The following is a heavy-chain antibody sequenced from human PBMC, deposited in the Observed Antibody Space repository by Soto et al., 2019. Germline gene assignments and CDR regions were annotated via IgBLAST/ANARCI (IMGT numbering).Heavy chain of an antibody. CDR3: SRASPTLLKDIVVVVAAPFDY. CDR2: ISYDGSNK. CDR1: GFTFSSYA. V-gene: IGHV3-30-3*01. D-gene: IGHD2-15*01. J-gene: IGHJ4*01. Sequence: QVQLVESGGGVVQPGRSLRLSCAASGFTFSSYAMHWVRQAPGKGLEWVAVISYDGSNKYYADSVKGRFTISRDNSKNTLYLQMNSLRAEDTAVYYCSRASPTLLKDIVVVVAAPFDYWGHGTLVTVSS.